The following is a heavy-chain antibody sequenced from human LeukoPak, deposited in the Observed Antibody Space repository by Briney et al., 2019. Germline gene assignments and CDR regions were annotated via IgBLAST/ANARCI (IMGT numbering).Heavy chain of an antibody. V-gene: IGHV1-18*01. CDR1: GYTFTSYG. Sequence: ASVKVSCKASGYTFTSYGISWVRQAPGQGLEWMGWISAYNGNTNYAQKLQGRVTMTTDTSTSTAYMEPRSLRSDDTAVYYCARDYAPRYYDILTGYGMDVWGQGTTVTVSS. CDR2: ISAYNGNT. CDR3: ARDYAPRYYDILTGYGMDV. D-gene: IGHD3-9*01. J-gene: IGHJ6*02.